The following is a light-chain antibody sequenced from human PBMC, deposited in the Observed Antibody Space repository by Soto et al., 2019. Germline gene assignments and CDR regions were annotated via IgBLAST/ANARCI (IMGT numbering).Light chain of an antibody. J-gene: IGKJ3*01. CDR2: GTS. CDR1: QSVSSN. V-gene: IGKV3-15*01. Sequence: EIVMTQSPATLSVSPGERATLSCRASQSVSSNLAWYQQKPGQAPRLLIYGTSSRATGVPARFSGSGSGIEFTLTIISLQSEDFAVYYCQQYNSWPAFTFGPGTKVDIK. CDR3: QQYNSWPAFT.